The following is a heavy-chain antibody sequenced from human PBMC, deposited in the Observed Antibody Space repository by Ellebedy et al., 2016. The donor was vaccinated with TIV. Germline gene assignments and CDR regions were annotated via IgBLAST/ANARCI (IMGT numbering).Heavy chain of an antibody. CDR2: IFDTGDT. CDR3: ARRTDSGSYYDYFNN. V-gene: IGHV4-39*01. CDR1: GGSISGSSYY. D-gene: IGHD1-26*01. Sequence: SETLSLTCTVSGGSISGSSYYWGWVRQPPGKGLEWIGNIFDTGDTYYNPSLKSRVTISVDTSKNQFSLKLSSVTAADTAVYYCARRTDSGSYYDYFNNWGQGTLVTVSS. J-gene: IGHJ4*02.